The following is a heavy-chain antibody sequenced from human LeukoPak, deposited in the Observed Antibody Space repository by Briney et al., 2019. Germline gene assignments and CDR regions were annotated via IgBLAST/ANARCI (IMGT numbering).Heavy chain of an antibody. J-gene: IGHJ4*02. CDR3: AKSLWFGELLY. Sequence: PGGSLRLSCAPSGFTFSSYGMHWVRQAPGKGLEWVAVISYDGSNKYYADSVKGRFTVSRDNSKNTLYLQMNSLGAEDTAVYYCAKSLWFGELLYWGQGTLVTVSS. CDR1: GFTFSSYG. D-gene: IGHD3-10*01. CDR2: ISYDGSNK. V-gene: IGHV3-30*18.